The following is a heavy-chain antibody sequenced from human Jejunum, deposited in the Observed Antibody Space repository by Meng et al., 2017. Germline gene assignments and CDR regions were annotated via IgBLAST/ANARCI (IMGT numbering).Heavy chain of an antibody. CDR3: ARDLLGPAIAASGYFDP. D-gene: IGHD5-12*01. Sequence: VPLQGSGPSPVNPPGTRSLTCAVSGGSISDSNCWSWVRQPPGKGLEWIGEIYHTGSTNYNPSLKSRVTMSLDKSKNQFFLDLTSVTAADTAVYYCARDLLGPAIAASGYFDPWGQGTLVTVSS. J-gene: IGHJ5*02. CDR2: IYHTGST. V-gene: IGHV4-4*03. CDR1: GGSISDSNC.